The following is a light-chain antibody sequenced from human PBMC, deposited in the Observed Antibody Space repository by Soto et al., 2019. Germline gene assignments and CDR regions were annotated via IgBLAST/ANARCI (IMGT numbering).Light chain of an antibody. CDR1: QSVTNSY. CDR3: QHYVSPWT. J-gene: IGKJ1*01. Sequence: EIVMTQSPVTLSVSPGERTTLPCRSSQSVTNSYLAWYQQKPGQAPRLLIFGASTRAAGIPARFTGSGSGTDFTLTIDRLEPEDFAVYYCQHYVSPWTFGQGTKVDI. V-gene: IGKV3-20*01. CDR2: GAS.